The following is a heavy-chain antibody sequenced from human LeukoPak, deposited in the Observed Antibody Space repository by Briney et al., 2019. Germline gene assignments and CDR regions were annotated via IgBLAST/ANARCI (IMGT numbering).Heavy chain of an antibody. J-gene: IGHJ4*02. CDR3: TKGDGGYYPIDN. CDR1: GFTFSKNG. CDR2: VNVNGANT. V-gene: IGHV3-23*01. Sequence: PGASLRLFCAASGFTFSKNGMSWVRQAPGKGLEWVSTVNVNGANTHYAASVKGRFTISRDNSRNTLLLEMNSLRADDTALYYCTKGDGGYYPIDNWGQGTLVIVSS. D-gene: IGHD1-26*01.